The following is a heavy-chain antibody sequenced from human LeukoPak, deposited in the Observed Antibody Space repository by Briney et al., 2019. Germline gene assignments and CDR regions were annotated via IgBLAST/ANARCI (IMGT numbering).Heavy chain of an antibody. J-gene: IGHJ4*02. D-gene: IGHD3-22*01. V-gene: IGHV3-43*01. Sequence: QSGGSLRLSCAASGFTFDDYTMHWVRQAPGKGLEWVSLISWDGGSTYYADSVKGRFTISRDNSKNSLYLQMNSLRTEDTALYYCAKDIGGSYYDSSGYWDYWGQGTLVTVSS. CDR2: ISWDGGST. CDR1: GFTFDDYT. CDR3: AKDIGGSYYDSSGYWDY.